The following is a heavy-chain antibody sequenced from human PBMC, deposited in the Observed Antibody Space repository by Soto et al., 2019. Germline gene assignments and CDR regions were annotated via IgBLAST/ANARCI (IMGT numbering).Heavy chain of an antibody. J-gene: IGHJ4*02. Sequence: QAVGSLRLSCVASGFTFISSFMGWIRQAPGKGLEWVANINQDGGVTYYVDSVEGRFTISRDNTKDSLYLQMNSLRGEDTAIYYCARYYRGSGRYFFDYWGQGTTVTVSS. CDR3: ARYYRGSGRYFFDY. V-gene: IGHV3-7*03. CDR2: INQDGGVT. D-gene: IGHD6-19*01. CDR1: GFTFISSF.